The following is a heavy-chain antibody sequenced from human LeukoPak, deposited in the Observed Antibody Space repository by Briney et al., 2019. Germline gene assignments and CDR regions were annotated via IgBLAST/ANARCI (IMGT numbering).Heavy chain of an antibody. D-gene: IGHD1-26*01. J-gene: IGHJ5*02. V-gene: IGHV5-51*01. CDR2: IYPGDSDT. CDR3: ARGGFAEDAWFDP. CDR1: GFSFTNYW. Sequence: GESLKISCQGSGFSFTNYWIGWVRQMPGKGLEWMGIIYPGDSDTRYSPSFQGQVTISADKSISTAYLQWSSLKASDTAMYYCARGGFAEDAWFDPWGQGTLVTVSS.